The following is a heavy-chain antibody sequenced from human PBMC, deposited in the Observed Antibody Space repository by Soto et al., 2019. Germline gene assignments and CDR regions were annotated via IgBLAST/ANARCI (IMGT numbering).Heavy chain of an antibody. CDR3: ASGYDFAHLPGY. D-gene: IGHD5-12*01. V-gene: IGHV4-59*01. Sequence: SETLSLTCTVSGGSISSYYWSWIRQPPGKGLEWIGYIYYSGSTNYNPSLKGRVTISVDTSKNQFSLKLSSVTAADTAVYYCASGYDFAHLPGYWGQGTLVTVSS. J-gene: IGHJ4*02. CDR1: GGSISSYY. CDR2: IYYSGST.